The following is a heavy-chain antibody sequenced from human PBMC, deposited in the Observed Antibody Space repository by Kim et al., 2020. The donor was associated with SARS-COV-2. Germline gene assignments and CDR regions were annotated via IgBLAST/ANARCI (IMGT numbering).Heavy chain of an antibody. CDR1: GGTFSSYA. D-gene: IGHD2-8*01. V-gene: IGHV1-69*13. Sequence: SVKVSCKASGGTFSSYAISWVRQAPGQGLEWMGGIIPIFGTANYAQKFQGRVTITADESTSTAYMELSSLRSEDTAVYYCARAEVGYCTNGVCYRGGYYYYYYGMDVWGQGTTVTVSS. CDR2: IIPIFGTA. CDR3: ARAEVGYCTNGVCYRGGYYYYYYGMDV. J-gene: IGHJ6*02.